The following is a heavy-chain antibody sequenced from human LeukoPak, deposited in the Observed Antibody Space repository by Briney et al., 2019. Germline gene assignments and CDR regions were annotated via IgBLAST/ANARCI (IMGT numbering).Heavy chain of an antibody. CDR2: VSAGDDIT. J-gene: IGHJ4*02. CDR1: GFTFSSYA. CDR3: AKDMTSGDGYNNFDY. D-gene: IGHD5-24*01. Sequence: GGSLRLSCAASGFTFSSYAMNWVRQAPGKGLEWVSAVSAGDDITYYADSVKGRFTISRANSKNTLYLQMNSLRAEDTAVYYCAKDMTSGDGYNNFDYWGQGTLVTVSS. V-gene: IGHV3-23*01.